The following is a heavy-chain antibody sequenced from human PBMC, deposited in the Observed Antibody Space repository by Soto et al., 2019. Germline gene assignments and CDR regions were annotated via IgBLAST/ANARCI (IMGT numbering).Heavy chain of an antibody. Sequence: PSETLSLTCTVAGGSFSPNDWAWIRQPPGKGLEWIGYIYYGGTTSYNPSLKSRVTITLETSKSQFSLRLTSVTASDTAVYYCARDNGYSYGYTLDHWGQGTLVTVSS. J-gene: IGHJ4*02. CDR3: ARDNGYSYGYTLDH. CDR2: IYYGGTT. D-gene: IGHD5-18*01. V-gene: IGHV4-4*08. CDR1: GGSFSPND.